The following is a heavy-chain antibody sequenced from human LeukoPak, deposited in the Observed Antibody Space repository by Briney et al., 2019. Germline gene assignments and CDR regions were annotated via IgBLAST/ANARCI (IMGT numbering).Heavy chain of an antibody. J-gene: IGHJ5*02. D-gene: IGHD2-2*01. CDR1: GFTFSSYS. CDR2: ISSSSSYI. CDR3: AKRSYCSSSSCFFDP. Sequence: PGGSLRLSCAASGFTFSSYSMNWVRQAPGKGLEWVSSISSSSSYIYYADSVKGRFTISRDNAKNSLYLQMNTLRVEDTALYYCAKRSYCSSSSCFFDPWGQGTLVTVSS. V-gene: IGHV3-21*04.